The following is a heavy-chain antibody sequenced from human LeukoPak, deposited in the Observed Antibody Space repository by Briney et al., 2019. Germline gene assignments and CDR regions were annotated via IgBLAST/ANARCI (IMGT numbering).Heavy chain of an antibody. CDR3: AKGGYEYDSSGHNYFDC. V-gene: IGHV3-21*01. CDR2: ITTSSTYT. Sequence: GGSLRLSCEASGFSFSSYNMDWVRQTPGKGLEWISSITTSSTYTFYADSVKGRFTISRDNARNSLYLQMNSLTAEDTAVYYCAKGGYEYDSSGHNYFDCWGQGSQVTVSS. D-gene: IGHD3-22*01. CDR1: GFSFSSYN. J-gene: IGHJ4*02.